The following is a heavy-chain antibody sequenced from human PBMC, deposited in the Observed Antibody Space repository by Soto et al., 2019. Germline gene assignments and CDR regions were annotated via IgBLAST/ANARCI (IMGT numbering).Heavy chain of an antibody. J-gene: IGHJ4*02. CDR3: DRAPVGLDTISYFDY. D-gene: IGHD3-3*01. V-gene: IGHV4-4*02. CDR2: IYHSGST. CDR1: GGSIISSNW. Sequence: SETLSLTCAVSGGSIISSNWWNWVRQPPGKGLEWIGEIYHSGSTYYKPSLKSRMHMSLDATRNHYSLRLTSVTAADTAAYFCDRAPVGLDTISYFDYWGQGKLVTVSS.